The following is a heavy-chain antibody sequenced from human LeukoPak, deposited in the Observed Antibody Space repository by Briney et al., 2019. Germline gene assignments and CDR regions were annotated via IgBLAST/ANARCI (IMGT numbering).Heavy chain of an antibody. J-gene: IGHJ4*02. V-gene: IGHV3-48*01. Sequence: GGSLRLSCAASVFTLSSYSMNWVRQAPGKGREWVSYICSSSSTIYYADSVKGRFTISRDNAKNSLYLQMNSLRAEDTAVYYCARGPLSAAGLIFDYGGEGPLVTVSS. CDR2: ICSSSSTI. CDR1: VFTLSSYS. D-gene: IGHD3-9*01. CDR3: ARGPLSAAGLIFDY.